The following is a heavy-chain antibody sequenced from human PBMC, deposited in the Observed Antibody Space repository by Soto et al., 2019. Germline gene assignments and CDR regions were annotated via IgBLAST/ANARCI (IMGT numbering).Heavy chain of an antibody. V-gene: IGHV3-23*01. CDR1: GLSISTHA. Sequence: PGGSLRLSCVASGLSISTHALTWVRQAPGKGLEWVSSFSGRSGDTYYAASVKGRFTISGDSSKNTVILQMNNLRADDTALYYCARDSSAWPNYFDSWGQGIQVTVSS. J-gene: IGHJ4*02. CDR3: ARDSSAWPNYFDS. CDR2: FSGRSGDT. D-gene: IGHD6-19*01.